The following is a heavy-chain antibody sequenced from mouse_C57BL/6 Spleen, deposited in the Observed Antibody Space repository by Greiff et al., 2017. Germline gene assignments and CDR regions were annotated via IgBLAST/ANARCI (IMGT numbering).Heavy chain of an antibody. Sequence: QVQLQQPGAELVKPGASVKMSCKASGYTFTSYWITWVKQRPGQGLEWIGDIYPGSGSTNYNEKFKSKATLTVDTSSSTAYMQLSSLTSEDSAVYYCAGEVYYSNPYAMDYWGQGTSVTVSS. CDR2: IYPGSGST. CDR3: AGEVYYSNPYAMDY. CDR1: GYTFTSYW. J-gene: IGHJ4*01. V-gene: IGHV1-55*01. D-gene: IGHD2-5*01.